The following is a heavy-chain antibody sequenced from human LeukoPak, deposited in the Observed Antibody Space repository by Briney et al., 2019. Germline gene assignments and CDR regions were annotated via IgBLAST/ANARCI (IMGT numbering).Heavy chain of an antibody. CDR1: GFTFSSYE. D-gene: IGHD2/OR15-2a*01. Sequence: PGGSLRLSCAASGFTFSSYEMNWVRQAPGKGLEWVAVIWYDGSNENYADSVKGRFTISRDNSKNTLYLQMNSLRAEDTAVYFCARGSNSGFSIDYWGQGTLVTVSP. J-gene: IGHJ4*02. CDR2: IWYDGSNE. CDR3: ARGSNSGFSIDY. V-gene: IGHV3-33*08.